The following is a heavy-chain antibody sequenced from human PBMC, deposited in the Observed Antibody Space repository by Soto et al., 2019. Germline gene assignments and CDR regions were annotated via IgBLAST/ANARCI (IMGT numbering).Heavy chain of an antibody. V-gene: IGHV1-2*04. CDR3: ARGAGDIVGVSATNCYYYYRLAV. CDR2: INPNSGGT. J-gene: IGHJ6*02. Sequence: ASVKVSCKASGYTFTGYYMHWVRQAPGQGLEWMGWINPNSGGTNYAQKFQGWVTMTRDTSISTAYMELSRLRFDGKAVYYCARGAGDIVGVSATNCYYYYRLAVWGQGTTVTVSS. D-gene: IGHD2-2*01. CDR1: GYTFTGYY.